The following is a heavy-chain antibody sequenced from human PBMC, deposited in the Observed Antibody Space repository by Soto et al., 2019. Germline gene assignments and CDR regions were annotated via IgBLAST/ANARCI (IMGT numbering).Heavy chain of an antibody. CDR2: IYHSGST. V-gene: IGHV4-30-2*01. Sequence: SETLSLTCAVSGGSISSGGYSWSWIRQPPGKGLEWIGYIYHSGSTYYNPSLKSRVTISVDRSKNQFSLKLSSVTAADTAVYYYGEVQDRGSQGTWVTVSS. D-gene: IGHD1-1*01. J-gene: IGHJ5*02. CDR1: GGSISSGGYS. CDR3: GEVQDR.